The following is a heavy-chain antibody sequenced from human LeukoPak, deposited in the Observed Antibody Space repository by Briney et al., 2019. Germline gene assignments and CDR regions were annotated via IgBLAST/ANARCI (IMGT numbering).Heavy chain of an antibody. CDR1: GGSISSYY. D-gene: IGHD3-3*01. CDR2: IYYSGST. J-gene: IGHJ2*01. Sequence: PSETLSLTCTVSGGSISSYYLSWVRQPPGKGLEWVGDIYYSGSTNYNASVKSRFTISVDTSKNKLYLKLSCLTAADTAVYYCAIGSSRLFGVVTLYWYFDLWGRGTLVTVSS. CDR3: AIGSSRLFGVVTLYWYFDL. V-gene: IGHV4-59*01.